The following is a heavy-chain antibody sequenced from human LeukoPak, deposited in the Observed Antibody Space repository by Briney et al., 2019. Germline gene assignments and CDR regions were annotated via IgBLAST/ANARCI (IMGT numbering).Heavy chain of an antibody. D-gene: IGHD4-11*01. CDR1: GFTFSSNA. CDR3: ARGFYTNDF. J-gene: IGHJ4*02. Sequence: GGSLRLSCAASGFTFSSNAMSWVRQAPGKGLEWVSTSTRGGSTYYADSVKGRFTISRDNSENTLYLQMDSLRVEDTAVYYCARGFYTNDFWGQGALVAVSA. V-gene: IGHV3-23*01. CDR2: TSTRGGST.